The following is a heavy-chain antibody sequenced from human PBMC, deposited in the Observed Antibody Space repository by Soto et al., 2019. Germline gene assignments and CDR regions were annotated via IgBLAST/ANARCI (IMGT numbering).Heavy chain of an antibody. CDR2: IWYDGSNK. J-gene: IGHJ5*02. V-gene: IGHV3-33*08. CDR3: ARDPPQYCSSTSCHNWFDP. D-gene: IGHD2-2*01. Sequence: GGSLRLSCAASGFTLSAYAIHWVRQAPGKGLEWVAVIWYDGSNKYYADSVKGRFTISRDNSKNTLYLQMNSLRAEDTAVYYCARDPPQYCSSTSCHNWFDPWGQGTLVTVSS. CDR1: GFTLSAYA.